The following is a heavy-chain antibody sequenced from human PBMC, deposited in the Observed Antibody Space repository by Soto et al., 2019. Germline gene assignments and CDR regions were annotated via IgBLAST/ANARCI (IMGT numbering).Heavy chain of an antibody. CDR3: AKAGGSCSGGSCHPRADWFDP. CDR1: GFTFTSYG. CDR2: ISYDGSNK. D-gene: IGHD2-15*01. Sequence: QVQLVESGGGVVQPGRSLRLSCAASGFTFTSYGMHWVRQAPGKGLEWVAVISYDGSNKYYADSVKGRFTISRDNSKNTLYLQMNSLRAEDTAVYYCAKAGGSCSGGSCHPRADWFDPWGQGTLVTVSS. J-gene: IGHJ5*02. V-gene: IGHV3-30*18.